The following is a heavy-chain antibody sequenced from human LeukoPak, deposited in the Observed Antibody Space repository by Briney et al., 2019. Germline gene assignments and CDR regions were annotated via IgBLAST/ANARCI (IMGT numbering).Heavy chain of an antibody. CDR1: GFTFSDSA. D-gene: IGHD1-26*01. J-gene: IGHJ4*02. Sequence: PGGSLRLSCTASGFTFSDSAMTWVRQAPGKGLEWVSAISTSGGDAIYTDSVKDRFTISRDNPKNTLYLQMNGLRAEDTAIYYCTKGGSYAPLDIWGQGTLVTVSS. V-gene: IGHV3-23*01. CDR2: ISTSGGDA. CDR3: TKGGSYAPLDI.